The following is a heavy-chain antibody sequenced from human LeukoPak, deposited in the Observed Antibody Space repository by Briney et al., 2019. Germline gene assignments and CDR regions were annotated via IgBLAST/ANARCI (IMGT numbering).Heavy chain of an antibody. J-gene: IGHJ4*02. Sequence: ASVKVSCKASGYTFTSYARHWVRQAPGQRLEWMGWINAGNGNTKYSQEFQGRVTITRDTSASTAYMELSSLRSDDTAVYYCARDRAVATIGGVDYWGQGTLVTVSS. D-gene: IGHD5-12*01. CDR1: GYTFTSYA. CDR3: ARDRAVATIGGVDY. CDR2: INAGNGNT. V-gene: IGHV1-3*01.